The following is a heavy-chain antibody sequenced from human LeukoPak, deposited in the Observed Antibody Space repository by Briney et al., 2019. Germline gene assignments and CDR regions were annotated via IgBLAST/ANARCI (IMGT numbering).Heavy chain of an antibody. CDR3: LTVVETTIAAFDI. CDR2: ISYDGSNK. CDR1: GFTFDDYA. V-gene: IGHV3-30*03. Sequence: GRSLRLSCAASGFTFDDYAMHWVRQAPGKGLEWVAVISYDGSNKYYADSVKGRFTISRDNSKNTLYLQMNSLRAEDTAVYYCLTVVETTIAAFDIWGQGTMVTVSS. D-gene: IGHD1-26*01. J-gene: IGHJ3*02.